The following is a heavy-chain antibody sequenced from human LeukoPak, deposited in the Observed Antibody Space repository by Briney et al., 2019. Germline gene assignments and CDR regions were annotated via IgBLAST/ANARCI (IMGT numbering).Heavy chain of an antibody. CDR1: GGTFSSYA. CDR2: IIPIFGTA. V-gene: IGHV1-69*06. J-gene: IGHJ4*02. D-gene: IGHD3-22*01. Sequence: ASVKVSCKASGGTFSSYAINWVRQAPGQGLEWMGGIIPIFGTANYAQKFQGRVTITADTSTTTAYMELSSLRPDDTAVYYCARDYYYDSSGYSPFDFWGQGTLVTVSS. CDR3: ARDYYYDSSGYSPFDF.